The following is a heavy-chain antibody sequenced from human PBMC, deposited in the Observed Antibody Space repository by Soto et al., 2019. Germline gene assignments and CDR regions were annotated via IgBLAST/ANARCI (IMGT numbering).Heavy chain of an antibody. V-gene: IGHV4-31*03. D-gene: IGHD4-17*01. J-gene: IGHJ4*02. CDR1: GGSISSGGYY. Sequence: SETLSLTCTVSGGSISSGGYYWSWIRQHPGKGLEWIGYIYYSGSTYYNPSLKSRVTISVDTSKNQFSLKLSSVTAADTAVYYCASRHGDYIDYWGQGTLVTVSS. CDR3: ASRHGDYIDY. CDR2: IYYSGST.